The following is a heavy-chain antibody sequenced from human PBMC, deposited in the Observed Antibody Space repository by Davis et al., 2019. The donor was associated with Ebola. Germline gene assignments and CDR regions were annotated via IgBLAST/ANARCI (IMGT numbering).Heavy chain of an antibody. Sequence: MPSETLSLTCAVYGGSFSGYYWSWIRQPPGKGLEWIGEINHSGSTNYNPSLKSRVTISVDTSKNQFSLKLSSVTAADTAVYYCARGFGAAAGHHNWFDPWGQGTLVTVSS. V-gene: IGHV4-34*01. D-gene: IGHD6-13*01. CDR3: ARGFGAAAGHHNWFDP. J-gene: IGHJ5*02. CDR2: INHSGST. CDR1: GGSFSGYY.